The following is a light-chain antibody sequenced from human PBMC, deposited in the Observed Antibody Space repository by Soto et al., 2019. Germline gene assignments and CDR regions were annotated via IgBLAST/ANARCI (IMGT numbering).Light chain of an antibody. V-gene: IGKV1-5*01. CDR1: QTINTW. CDR3: QQYNGS. CDR2: DAS. J-gene: IGKJ4*01. Sequence: IQMTQSPSTLSASVGDRVTITCRASQTINTWLAWYQQKGGKAPKLLVYDASTFESGVPSRFSGSGSGTEFTLTISSLQPGDFATYYCQQYNGSFGGGTKVEIK.